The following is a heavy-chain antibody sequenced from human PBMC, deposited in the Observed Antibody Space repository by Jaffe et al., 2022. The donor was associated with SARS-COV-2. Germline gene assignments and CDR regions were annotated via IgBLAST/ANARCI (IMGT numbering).Heavy chain of an antibody. CDR2: IYPGDSDT. CDR3: ARATYYYDSSGANWYYYGMDV. D-gene: IGHD3-22*01. J-gene: IGHJ6*02. CDR1: GYSFTSYW. Sequence: EVQLVQSGAEVKKPGESLKISCKGSGYSFTSYWIGWVRQMPGKGLEWMGIIYPGDSDTRYSPSFQGQVTISADKSISTAYLQWSSLKASDTAMYYCARATYYYDSSGANWYYYGMDVWGQGTTVTVSS. V-gene: IGHV5-51*01.